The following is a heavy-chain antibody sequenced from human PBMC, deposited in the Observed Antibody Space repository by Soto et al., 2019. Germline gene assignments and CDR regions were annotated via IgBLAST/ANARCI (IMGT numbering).Heavy chain of an antibody. CDR2: MKQDGSEK. CDR3: ARLITPRVLDS. J-gene: IGHJ4*02. CDR1: GFTCSNYW. V-gene: IGHV3-7*05. Sequence: GGSLRLSCAASGFTCSNYWMSWVRQAPGKGLEWVANMKQDGSEKDYVGSVKGRFTTSRDNAKNSLYLQMNSLTTEDTAVYYCARLITPRVLDSWGQGTLVTVSS. D-gene: IGHD1-20*01.